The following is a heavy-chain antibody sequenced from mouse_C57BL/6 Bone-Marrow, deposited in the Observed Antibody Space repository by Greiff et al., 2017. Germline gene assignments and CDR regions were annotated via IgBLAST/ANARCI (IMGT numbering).Heavy chain of an antibody. V-gene: IGHV1-50*01. CDR2: IDPSDSYT. J-gene: IGHJ2*01. CDR1: GYTFTSYW. Sequence: LQQPGAELVKPGASVKLSCKASGYTFTSYWMQWVKQRPGQGLEWIGEIDPSDSYTNYNQKFKGRATLTVDTSPSTAYMQLSSLTSEDSAVYYCARIYYFDYWGQGTTLTVSS. CDR3: ARIYYFDY.